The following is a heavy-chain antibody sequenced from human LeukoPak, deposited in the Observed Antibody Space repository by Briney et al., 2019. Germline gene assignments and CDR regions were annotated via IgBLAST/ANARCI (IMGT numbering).Heavy chain of an antibody. Sequence: PSETLSLTCTVSGGSINSYQWSWIRQPPGKGLEWIGYIHYSGGTNYNPSLKSRVTISIDTSKNQFSLKLSSLTAADTAVYYCARDQAYYDFWSGSPDYYYYMDVWGKGTTVTVSS. CDR1: GGSINSYQ. CDR2: IHYSGGT. V-gene: IGHV4-59*12. CDR3: ARDQAYYDFWSGSPDYYYYMDV. J-gene: IGHJ6*03. D-gene: IGHD3-3*01.